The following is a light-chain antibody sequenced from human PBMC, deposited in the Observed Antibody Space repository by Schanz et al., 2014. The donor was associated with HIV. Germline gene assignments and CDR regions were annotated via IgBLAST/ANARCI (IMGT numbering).Light chain of an antibody. Sequence: QSVLTQPPSVSGAPGQRVTISCTGGSSNIGAGFNVHWYQHVPGTAPKLLIYDNTYRPSGVSDRISGSKSGISASLAITGLQAEDEADYFCQSYDRSLSVVVFGGGTKLTVL. CDR1: SSNIGAGFN. J-gene: IGLJ2*01. V-gene: IGLV1-40*01. CDR3: QSYDRSLSVVV. CDR2: DNT.